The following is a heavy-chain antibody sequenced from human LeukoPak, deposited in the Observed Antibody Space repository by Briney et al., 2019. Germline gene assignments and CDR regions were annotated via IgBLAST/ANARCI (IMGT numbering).Heavy chain of an antibody. CDR3: AREDPVHL. J-gene: IGHJ5*02. CDR2: ISYDGSNK. CDR1: GFTVSSNY. Sequence: GGSLRLSCAASGFTVSSNYMSWVRQAPGKGLEWVAVISYDGSNKYYADSVKGRFTISRDNSKNTLNLQMNSLRAEDTAVYYCAREDPVHLWGQGTLVTVSS. V-gene: IGHV3-30-3*01.